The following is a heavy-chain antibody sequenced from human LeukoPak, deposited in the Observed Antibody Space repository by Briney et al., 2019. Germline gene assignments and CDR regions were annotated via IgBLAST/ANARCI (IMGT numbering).Heavy chain of an antibody. J-gene: IGHJ2*01. CDR3: ARRPWFGDLSIWYFDL. V-gene: IGHV4-39*01. D-gene: IGHD3-10*01. Sequence: PSETLSLTCTVSGFSMSSSGYYWGWIRQPPGKGLEWIGTISYIGNTFDNPSLQSRVTMSIDTAKSQFSLKLTSVTAADTAVYYCARRPWFGDLSIWYFDLWGRGTLVSVSS. CDR1: GFSMSSSGYY. CDR2: ISYIGNT.